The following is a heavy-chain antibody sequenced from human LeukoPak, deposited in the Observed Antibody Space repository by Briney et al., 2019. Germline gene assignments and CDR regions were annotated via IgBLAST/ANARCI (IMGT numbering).Heavy chain of an antibody. D-gene: IGHD3-16*02. V-gene: IGHV4-34*01. CDR1: GGSFSGYF. CDR3: ARHWTYYDYVWGSYRPYYFDY. CDR2: INHSGST. J-gene: IGHJ4*02. Sequence: PSETLSLTCAVYGGSFSGYFWSWIRQPPGKGLEWIGEINHSGSTNYNPSLKSRVTISVDTSKNQFSLKLSSVTAADTAVYYCARHWTYYDYVWGSYRPYYFDYWGQGTLVTVSS.